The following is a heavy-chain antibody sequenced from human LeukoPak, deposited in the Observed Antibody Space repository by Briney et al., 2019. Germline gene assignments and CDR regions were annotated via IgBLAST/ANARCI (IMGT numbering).Heavy chain of an antibody. CDR1: GYTFTSSD. CDR3: ASGVHVDGSGSYYLDY. CDR2: MNPNSGNT. J-gene: IGHJ4*02. Sequence: ASVKVSCKASGYTFTSSDINWVRQATGQGLEWMGWMNPNSGNTGYAQKFQGRVTMTRKTSISTAYMELISLRSEDTAVYYCASGVHVDGSGSYYLDYWGQGTLVTVSS. D-gene: IGHD3-10*01. V-gene: IGHV1-8*01.